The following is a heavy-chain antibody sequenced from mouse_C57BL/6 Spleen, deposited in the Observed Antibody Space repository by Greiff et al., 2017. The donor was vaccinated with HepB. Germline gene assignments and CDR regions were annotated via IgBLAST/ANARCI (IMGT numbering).Heavy chain of an antibody. D-gene: IGHD4-1*01. CDR1: GYAFSSSW. CDR2: IYPGDGDT. J-gene: IGHJ2*01. CDR3: ARETGYFDY. Sequence: QVQLQQSGPELVKPGASVKISCKASGYAFSSSWMNWVKQRPGKGLEWIGRIYPGDGDTNYNGKFKGKATLTADKSSSTAYMQLSSLTSEDSAVYFCARETGYFDYWGQGTTLTVSS. V-gene: IGHV1-82*01.